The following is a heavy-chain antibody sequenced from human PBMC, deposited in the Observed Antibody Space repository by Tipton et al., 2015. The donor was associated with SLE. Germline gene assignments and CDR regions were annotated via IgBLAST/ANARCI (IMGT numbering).Heavy chain of an antibody. Sequence: TLSLTCTVSGFSISSGYYWGWIRQPPGKGLEWIGLIYHSGSTFYNPSLKSRVTISVDTSKNQFSLKLSSMTAADTAVYYCARESSRDAFDIWGQGTMVTVSS. CDR2: IYHSGST. V-gene: IGHV4-38-2*02. CDR3: ARESSRDAFDI. J-gene: IGHJ3*02. CDR1: GFSISSGYY.